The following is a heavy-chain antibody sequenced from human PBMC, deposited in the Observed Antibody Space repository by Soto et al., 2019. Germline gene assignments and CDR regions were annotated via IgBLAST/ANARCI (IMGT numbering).Heavy chain of an antibody. CDR3: AIQIYQLHNLVDP. V-gene: IGHV3-7*03. CDR2: IKQDGSEQ. Sequence: EVQLVESGGGLVQPGGSLRLSCAASGFTFSSYWMSWVRQAPGKGLEWVANIKQDGSEQYYVDSVKGRFTISRDNAKNSLYLQMHSLRAEDTAVYYWAIQIYQLHNLVDPWGQGTLVTVSS. D-gene: IGHD2-2*01. J-gene: IGHJ5*02. CDR1: GFTFSSYW.